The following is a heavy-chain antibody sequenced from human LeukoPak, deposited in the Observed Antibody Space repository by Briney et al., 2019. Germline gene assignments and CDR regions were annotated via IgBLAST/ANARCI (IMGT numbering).Heavy chain of an antibody. CDR1: GYTFTSYD. D-gene: IGHD3-10*01. V-gene: IGHV1-8*01. J-gene: IGHJ5*02. CDR2: MNPNSGNT. Sequence: GASVKVSCKASGYTFTSYDINWVRQATGQGLKWMGWMNPNSGNTGYAQKFQGRVTMTRNTSISTAYMELSSLRSEDTAVYYCARETYYYGSGSYWTNNWFYPWGQGTLVTVSS. CDR3: ARETYYYGSGSYWTNNWFYP.